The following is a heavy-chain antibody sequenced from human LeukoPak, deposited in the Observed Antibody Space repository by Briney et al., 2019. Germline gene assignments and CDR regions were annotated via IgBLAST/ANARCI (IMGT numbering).Heavy chain of an antibody. J-gene: IGHJ4*02. Sequence: GGSLRLSCATSGFTFSYYVFHWVRQAPGKGLDWVAAISRDGTAYYADSVKGRFTVSRDTSEDTVFLQMVSLGLEDTAVYYCARGNYYDSRGLSVTQHWGQGTLVTVSS. CDR2: ISRDGTA. D-gene: IGHD3-22*01. CDR3: ARGNYYDSRGLSVTQH. V-gene: IGHV3-30*04. CDR1: GFTFSYYV.